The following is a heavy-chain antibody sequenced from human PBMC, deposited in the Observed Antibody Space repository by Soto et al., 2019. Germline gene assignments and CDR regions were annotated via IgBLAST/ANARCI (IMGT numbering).Heavy chain of an antibody. CDR3: ARGRSGGTMIVVVGAAFDY. J-gene: IGHJ4*02. Sequence: PSETLSLTCAVYGGSFSGYYWSWIRQPPGKGLEWIGEINHSGSTNYNPSLKSRVTISVDTSKNQFSLKLSSVTAADTAVYYCARGRSGGTMIVVVGAAFDYWGQGTMVTVYS. V-gene: IGHV4-34*01. CDR1: GGSFSGYY. CDR2: INHSGST. D-gene: IGHD3-22*01.